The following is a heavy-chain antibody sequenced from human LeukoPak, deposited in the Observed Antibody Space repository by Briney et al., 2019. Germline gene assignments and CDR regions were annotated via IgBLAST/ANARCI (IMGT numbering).Heavy chain of an antibody. CDR2: IYPGDSDT. V-gene: IGHV5-51*01. Sequence: GESLKISCKGSGYSFTSYWIGWVRQMPGKGLEWMGTIYPGDSDTRYSPSFQGQVTISADKSISTAYLQWSSLKASDTAMYYCARHVSVVVPAAISYYYYMDVWGKGTTVTVSS. CDR1: GYSFTSYW. D-gene: IGHD2-2*01. J-gene: IGHJ6*03. CDR3: ARHVSVVVPAAISYYYYMDV.